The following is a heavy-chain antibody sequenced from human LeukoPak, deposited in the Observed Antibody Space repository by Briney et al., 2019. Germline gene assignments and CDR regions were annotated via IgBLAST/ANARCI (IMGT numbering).Heavy chain of an antibody. V-gene: IGHV3-74*01. CDR3: ARGYCSGGSCPGAFGN. Sequence: PGGSLRLSCAASGFTFSNYWMHWVRLAPGKGLVWVSRLNTDGTTTNYADSVKGRFTISRDNAKSALYLQMNSLRAEGTAVYYCARGYCSGGSCPGAFGNWGQGTLVTVSS. D-gene: IGHD2-15*01. CDR2: LNTDGTTT. J-gene: IGHJ4*02. CDR1: GFTFSNYW.